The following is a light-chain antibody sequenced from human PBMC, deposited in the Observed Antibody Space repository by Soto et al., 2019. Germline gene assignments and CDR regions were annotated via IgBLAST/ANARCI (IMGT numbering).Light chain of an antibody. CDR1: QSVSIN. Sequence: ETVMTQSAATLSVSLGERATLSCRASQSVSINLAWYQQKPGQAPRLLIYGASTRVTGVPARFSGSGSGTDFTLTISSLQSEDFAIYYCQQYNNWTRTFGQGTKVEIK. CDR3: QQYNNWTRT. CDR2: GAS. J-gene: IGKJ1*01. V-gene: IGKV3-15*01.